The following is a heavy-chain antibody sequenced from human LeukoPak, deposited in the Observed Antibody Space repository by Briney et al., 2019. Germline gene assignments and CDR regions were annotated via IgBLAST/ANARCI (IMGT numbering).Heavy chain of an antibody. CDR1: GFTFSTFA. CDR3: ARAGYCSGGSCKRCGN. CDR2: ISYDGVNK. J-gene: IGHJ4*02. D-gene: IGHD2-15*01. Sequence: QPGRSLRLSRAASGFTFSTFAMHWVRQAPGKGLEWVALISYDGVNKYSADSVKGRFTISRDNSKNTLYLQMNSLRAEDTAVYYCARAGYCSGGSCKRCGNWGQGTLVTVSS. V-gene: IGHV3-30-3*01.